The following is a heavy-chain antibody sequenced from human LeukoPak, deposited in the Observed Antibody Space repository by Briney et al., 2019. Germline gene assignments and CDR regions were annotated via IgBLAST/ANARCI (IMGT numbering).Heavy chain of an antibody. CDR3: AAGYGWLTDF. D-gene: IGHD2-8*02. J-gene: IGHJ4*02. CDR1: ALFFSDVW. CDR2: IEKDGSEK. V-gene: IGHV3-7*01. Sequence: QSGGSLRLSCAGTALFFSDVWMNWFRQAPGKGLEWVANIEKDGSEKNYVDSVKGRFTISRDNAKNSLHLEMNSLRGEDTAVYYCAAGYGWLTDFWGQGTLVTVSS.